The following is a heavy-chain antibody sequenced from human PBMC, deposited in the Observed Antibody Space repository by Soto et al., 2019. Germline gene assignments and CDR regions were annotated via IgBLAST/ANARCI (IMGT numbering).Heavy chain of an antibody. CDR2: INTVGNYT. CDR3: SGRRGD. Sequence: EVQLVESGGGLVQPGGSLRLSCAASGFTFSNYWMHWVRQAPEKGLAWVSRINTVGNYTSYADSVKGRFTISRDNAKNSLFLQMNSLRVEDTAVYYCSGRRGDWGQGTLVTVSS. CDR1: GFTFSNYW. J-gene: IGHJ4*02. V-gene: IGHV3-74*01.